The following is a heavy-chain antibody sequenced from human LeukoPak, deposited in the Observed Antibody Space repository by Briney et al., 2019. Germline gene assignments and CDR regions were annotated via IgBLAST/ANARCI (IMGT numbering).Heavy chain of an antibody. CDR1: GFTFSSHA. CDR2: IAISGIS. D-gene: IGHD5-18*01. J-gene: IGHJ4*02. V-gene: IGHV3-23*01. Sequence: PGGSPRLSCVASGFTFSSHAMTWVRQAPGRGLEWVSSIAISGISYYRDSVRGRYTISRDNSKNTLYLQMNSLRPEDTAIYYCAKGGIGSSSGLDSWGQGTLVTASS. CDR3: AKGGIGSSSGLDS.